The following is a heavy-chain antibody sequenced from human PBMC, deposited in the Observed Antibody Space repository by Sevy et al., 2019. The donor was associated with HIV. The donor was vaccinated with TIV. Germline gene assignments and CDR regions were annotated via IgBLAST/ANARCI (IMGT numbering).Heavy chain of an antibody. Sequence: GGSLRLSCAASGFTFSSQAMSWVRQSPGKGQKWVSIISASGDHTYYADSVKGRFTISRDNSKNTLYLQMNGLRAEDTAVYYCAIEGTHRRRDYWGRGTLVTVSS. CDR3: AIEGTHRRRDY. J-gene: IGHJ4*02. V-gene: IGHV3-23*01. CDR1: GFTFSSQA. CDR2: ISASGDHT.